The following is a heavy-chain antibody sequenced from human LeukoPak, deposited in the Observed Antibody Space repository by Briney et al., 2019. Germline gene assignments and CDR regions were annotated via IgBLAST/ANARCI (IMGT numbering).Heavy chain of an antibody. V-gene: IGHV2-70*04. CDR1: GFSLSTSGMR. CDR2: IDWDDDK. J-gene: IGHJ4*02. Sequence: SGPTLVNPTQTLTLTCTFSGFSLSTSGMRVSWIRQPPGKALEWLARIDWDDDKYCSTSLKTRLTISKATSKNQVVLTMTNMDPVDTATYYCARINVDTAMVPYFDYWGQGTLVTVFS. CDR3: ARINVDTAMVPYFDY. D-gene: IGHD5-18*01.